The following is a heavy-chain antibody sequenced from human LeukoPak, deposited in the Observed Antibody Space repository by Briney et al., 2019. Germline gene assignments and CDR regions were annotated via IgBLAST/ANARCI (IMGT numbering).Heavy chain of an antibody. CDR2: ISAYNGNT. D-gene: IGHD3-22*01. V-gene: IGHV1-18*01. CDR3: ARAGVWDYSDSSGYHNGAFDI. CDR1: GYSFTSYG. J-gene: IGHJ3*02. Sequence: GESLKISCKGSGYSFTSYGISWVRQAPGQGLEWMGWISAYNGNTNYAQKLQGRVTMTTDTSTSTAYMELRSLRSDDTAVYYCARAGVWDYSDSSGYHNGAFDIWGQGTMVTVSS.